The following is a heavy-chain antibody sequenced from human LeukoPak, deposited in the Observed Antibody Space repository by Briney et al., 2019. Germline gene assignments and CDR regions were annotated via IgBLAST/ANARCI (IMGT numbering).Heavy chain of an antibody. Sequence: GGSLRLSCAASGFTFDDYGMSWVRQAPGKGLEWVSGINWNGGSTGYADSVKGRFTISRDNAKNSLYLQMNSLRAEDTALYYCANHQGGSYSLAWFDPWGQGTLVTVSS. CDR2: INWNGGST. J-gene: IGHJ5*02. V-gene: IGHV3-20*04. D-gene: IGHD1-26*01. CDR1: GFTFDDYG. CDR3: ANHQGGSYSLAWFDP.